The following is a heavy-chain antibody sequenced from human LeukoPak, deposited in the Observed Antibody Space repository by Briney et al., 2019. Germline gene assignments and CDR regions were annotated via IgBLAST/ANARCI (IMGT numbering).Heavy chain of an antibody. V-gene: IGHV7-4-1*02. CDR2: INTNTGNP. CDR3: ARENSSSLDNWFDP. J-gene: IGHJ5*02. Sequence: GASVKVSCKASGYTFTSYAMNWVRQAPGQGLEWMGWINTNTGNPTYAQGFTGRFVFSLDTSVSTAYLQISSLKAEDTAVYYCARENSSSLDNWFDPWGQGTLATVSS. CDR1: GYTFTSYA. D-gene: IGHD6-13*01.